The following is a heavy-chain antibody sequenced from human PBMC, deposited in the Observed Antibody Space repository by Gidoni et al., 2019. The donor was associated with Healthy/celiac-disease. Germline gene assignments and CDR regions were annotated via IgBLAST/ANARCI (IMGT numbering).Heavy chain of an antibody. V-gene: IGHV3-48*02. CDR2: ISSSSSTI. J-gene: IGHJ4*02. Sequence: EVQLVESGGGLVQPGGSLRLSCAPSGFTFSSYSMNWVRQAPGKGLEWVSYISSSSSTIYYADSVKGRFTISRDNAKNSLYLQMNSLRDEDTAVYYCARDQGGSGPYYFDYWGQGTLVTVSS. D-gene: IGHD3-10*01. CDR1: GFTFSSYS. CDR3: ARDQGGSGPYYFDY.